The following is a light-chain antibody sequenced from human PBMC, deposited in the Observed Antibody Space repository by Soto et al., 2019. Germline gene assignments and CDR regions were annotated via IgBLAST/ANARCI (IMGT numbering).Light chain of an antibody. CDR2: DVS. CDR1: SSEVGGYNY. Sequence: QSVLTQPRSVSGAPGQSVTLSCPGNSSEVGGYNYVSWYQQHPGKAPKLMIYDVSKRPSGVPDRFSGFKSGNTASLTISGLQAEDEADYSCCSHAGTYIYVFGTGTKVTVL. CDR3: CSHAGTYIYV. V-gene: IGLV2-11*01. J-gene: IGLJ1*01.